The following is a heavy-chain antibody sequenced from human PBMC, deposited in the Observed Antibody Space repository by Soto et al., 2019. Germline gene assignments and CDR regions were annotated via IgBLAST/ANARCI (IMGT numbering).Heavy chain of an antibody. CDR3: ARSFGWYAIDQ. V-gene: IGHV4-4*02. J-gene: IGHJ4*02. Sequence: SETVSLTCAVSSASISSEQRWSWVRQPPGKGLEWIGEIHHSGNTNSNPSLKSRVTMSVDKSKNQFSLNLNSLTAADTAIYYCARSFGWYAIDQWSQGTLVT. CDR1: SASISSEQR. D-gene: IGHD6-19*01. CDR2: IHHSGNT.